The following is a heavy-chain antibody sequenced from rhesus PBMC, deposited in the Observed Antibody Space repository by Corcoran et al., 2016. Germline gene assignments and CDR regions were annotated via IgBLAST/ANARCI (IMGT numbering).Heavy chain of an antibody. CDR1: GFTFGSYA. D-gene: IGHD6-13*01. CDR2: IIPLVGIT. J-gene: IGHJ4*01. CDR3: ARTHVGVAAGHFDY. Sequence: QVQLVQSGAEVKKPGASVKVSCKASGFTFGSYAISWVRQAPGQGLEWMGVIIPLVGITNYVEKFQGRVTITAETSTRTAYMELSSLRSEDTAVYYCARTHVGVAAGHFDYWGQGVLVTVSS. V-gene: IGHV1-198*02.